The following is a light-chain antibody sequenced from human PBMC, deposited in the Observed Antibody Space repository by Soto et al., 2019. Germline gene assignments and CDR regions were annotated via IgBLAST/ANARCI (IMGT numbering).Light chain of an antibody. CDR2: EVS. V-gene: IGLV2-23*02. CDR1: SSDVGSYHL. J-gene: IGLJ1*01. CDR3: CSYSRGSTYV. Sequence: QSALTQPASVSGSPGQSITIPCTGTSSDVGSYHLVSWYRHHPGKAPELMIFEVSKRPSGVSNRFSGSKSGNTDSLTISGPQAEDEADYYCCSYSRGSTYVFGTGTKVTVL.